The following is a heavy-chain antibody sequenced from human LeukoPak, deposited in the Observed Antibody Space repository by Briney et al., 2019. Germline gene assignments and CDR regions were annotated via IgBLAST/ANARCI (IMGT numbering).Heavy chain of an antibody. CDR3: ARAAIQYSSSWYYMDV. D-gene: IGHD6-13*01. Sequence: PGGSLRLSCAASGFTFDDYAMHWVRQAPGKGLEWVSGISWNSGSIGYADSVKGRFTISRDNAKNSLYLQMNSLRAEDTAVYYCARAAIQYSSSWYYMDVWGKGTTVTVSS. CDR2: ISWNSGSI. CDR1: GFTFDDYA. V-gene: IGHV3-9*01. J-gene: IGHJ6*03.